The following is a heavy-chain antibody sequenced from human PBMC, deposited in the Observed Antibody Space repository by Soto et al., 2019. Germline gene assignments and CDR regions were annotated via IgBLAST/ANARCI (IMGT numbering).Heavy chain of an antibody. J-gene: IGHJ4*02. CDR2: ISSSLGHT. Sequence: GGSLRLSCVASGFDFSDFHISWVRQAPGKGLEWISYISSSLGHTDYAESVKGRFTISRDNAKSSVFLEMSDLRSDDTAVYYCAAYWNFGLNFWGQGTLVTVSS. CDR3: AAYWNFGLNF. V-gene: IGHV3-11*03. CDR1: GFDFSDFH. D-gene: IGHD1-7*01.